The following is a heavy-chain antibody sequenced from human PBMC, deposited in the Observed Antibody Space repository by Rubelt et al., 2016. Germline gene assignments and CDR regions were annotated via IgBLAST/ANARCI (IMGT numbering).Heavy chain of an antibody. CDR2: ISYGGNT. CDR1: GGSFSGYY. D-gene: IGHD1-26*01. V-gene: IGHV4-34*01. Sequence: QVQLQQWGAGLLKPSETLSLTCAVYGGSFSGYYWSWIRQPPGKGLEWIGGISYGGNTYYNPSLKSRVTLSVDTSNNQFSLKLSSVSAADTAVYYCARFWEGDYDYWGQGTLVTVSS. J-gene: IGHJ4*02. CDR3: ARFWEGDYDY.